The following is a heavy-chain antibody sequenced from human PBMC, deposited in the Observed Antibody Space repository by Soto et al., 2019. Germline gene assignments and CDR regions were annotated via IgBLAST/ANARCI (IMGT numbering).Heavy chain of an antibody. CDR3: ARADYGDYASHYYYYYGMDV. CDR2: IYYSGST. J-gene: IGHJ6*02. D-gene: IGHD4-17*01. V-gene: IGHV4-59*01. Sequence: PSETLSLTCTVSGGSISSYYWSWIRQRPGKGLEWIGYIYYSGSTNYNPSLKSRVTISVDTSKNQFSLKLSSVPAADTAVYYCARADYGDYASHYYYYYGMDVWGQGTPVTVSS. CDR1: GGSISSYY.